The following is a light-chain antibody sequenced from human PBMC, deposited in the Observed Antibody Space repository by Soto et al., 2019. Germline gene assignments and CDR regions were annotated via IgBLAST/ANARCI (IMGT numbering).Light chain of an antibody. V-gene: IGKV3-20*01. CDR3: QQYGSSPRIS. Sequence: EMVLTQSPGTLSLSPGERATLSCRASQSVSSNSLAWYQQKPGQAPRLFIYGASSRATGIPDRFIGSGSGTHFTLTISRLEPEDFALYYCQQYGSSPRISFGQGTRL. CDR1: QSVSSNS. CDR2: GAS. J-gene: IGKJ5*01.